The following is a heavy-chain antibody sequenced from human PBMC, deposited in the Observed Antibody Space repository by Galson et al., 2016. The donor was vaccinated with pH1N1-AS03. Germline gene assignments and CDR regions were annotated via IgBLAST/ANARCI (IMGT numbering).Heavy chain of an antibody. V-gene: IGHV3-21*01. Sequence: SLRLSCAASGFIFSAYPMNWVRQAPGKGLEWVSFIGTSSTYIYYADSVKGRFTISRDNMKKSLYLQLNSLRAEDTGTYYCARDRGWNYGGLDLWGQGTLVTVSS. CDR2: IGTSSTYI. CDR3: ARDRGWNYGGLDL. J-gene: IGHJ5*02. CDR1: GFIFSAYP. D-gene: IGHD1-7*01.